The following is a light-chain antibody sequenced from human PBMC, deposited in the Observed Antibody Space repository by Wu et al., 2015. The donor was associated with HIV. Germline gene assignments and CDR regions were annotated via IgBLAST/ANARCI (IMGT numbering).Light chain of an antibody. CDR3: QQYGSSRS. CDR2: GAS. V-gene: IGKV3-20*01. J-gene: IGKJ2*03. Sequence: ETVLTQSPATLSLSPGERATLSCRASQSVNTFLAWYQQKPGQAPRLLIYGASNRATGIPDRFSGSGSGTDFTLTISRLEPEDFAVYYCQQYGSSRSFGQGTKLEIK. CDR1: QSVNTF.